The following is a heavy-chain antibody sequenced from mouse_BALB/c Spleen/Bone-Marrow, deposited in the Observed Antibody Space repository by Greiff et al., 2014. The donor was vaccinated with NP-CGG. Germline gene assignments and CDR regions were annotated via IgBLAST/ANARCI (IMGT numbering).Heavy chain of an antibody. Sequence: LQQSGSELVRPGASVKLSCKASGCTFINYWIHWVKQRPGQGLEWIGNFYPGGGTTNYDEKFKTKATLTVDTFSSTAYMQLSSLTSEDSAVYYCTKGNYFFDYWGQGTTLTVSS. D-gene: IGHD2-1*01. CDR3: TKGNYFFDY. V-gene: IGHV1S22*01. CDR2: FYPGGGTT. CDR1: GCTFINYW. J-gene: IGHJ2*01.